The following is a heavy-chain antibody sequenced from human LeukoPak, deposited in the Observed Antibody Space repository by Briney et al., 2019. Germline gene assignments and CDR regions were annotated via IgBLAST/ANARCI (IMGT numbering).Heavy chain of an antibody. CDR1: GYTFTGYY. V-gene: IGHV1-2*02. CDR3: ARDLEMATISSATV. CDR2: INPNSGGT. D-gene: IGHD5-24*01. Sequence: ASVKVSCKASGYTFTGYYMHWVRQAPGQGLEWMGWINPNSGGTNYAQKFRGRVTMTRDTSISTAYMELSRLRSDDTAVYYCARDLEMATISSATVWGQGTLVTVSS. J-gene: IGHJ4*02.